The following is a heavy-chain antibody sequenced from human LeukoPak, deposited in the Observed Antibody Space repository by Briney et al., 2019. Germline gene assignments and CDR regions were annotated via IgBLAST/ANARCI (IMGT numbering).Heavy chain of an antibody. CDR2: ISYDGSNK. CDR3: AKGIGMTTVTTNFDY. D-gene: IGHD4-11*01. Sequence: GGSLRLSCAASGFTFSSYAMHWVRQAPGKGLEWVAVISYDGSNKYYADSVKGRFTISRDNSKNTLYLQMNSLRAEDTAVYYCAKGIGMTTVTTNFDYWGQGTLVTVSS. J-gene: IGHJ4*02. V-gene: IGHV3-30-3*01. CDR1: GFTFSSYA.